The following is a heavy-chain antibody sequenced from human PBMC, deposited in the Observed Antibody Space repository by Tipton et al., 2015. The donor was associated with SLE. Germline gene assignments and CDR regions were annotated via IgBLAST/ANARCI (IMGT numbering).Heavy chain of an antibody. V-gene: IGHV4-30-2*06. J-gene: IGHJ6*03. CDR1: GISISSAGYS. D-gene: IGHD2-15*01. Sequence: TLSLTCTVSGISISSAGYSWSWIRQSPGKGLEWIGYMYNTGSTSYNPSLRSRVTISVDRSKNQFSLKLSSVTAADTAVYYCVKSVVVVSPRDYYYYMDVWGKGTTVTVSS. CDR2: MYNTGST. CDR3: VKSVVVVSPRDYYYYMDV.